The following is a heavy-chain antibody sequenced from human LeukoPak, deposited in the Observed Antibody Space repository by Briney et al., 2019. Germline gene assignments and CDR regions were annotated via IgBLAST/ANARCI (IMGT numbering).Heavy chain of an antibody. D-gene: IGHD3-9*01. CDR2: ISWIGSST. CDR3: ARVLRHFDWSPFDY. J-gene: IGHJ4*02. CDR1: GFTFDDYA. V-gene: IGHV3-20*04. Sequence: GGSLRLSCAASGFTFDDYAMSWVRQGPGKGLEWVSGISWIGSSTVHADSVKGRFTISRDNAGNSLYLQMNSLRAEDTAFYYCARVLRHFDWSPFDYWGQGILVTVSS.